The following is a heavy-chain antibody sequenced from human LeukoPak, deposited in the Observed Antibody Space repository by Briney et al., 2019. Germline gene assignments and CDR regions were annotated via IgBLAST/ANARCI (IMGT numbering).Heavy chain of an antibody. J-gene: IGHJ4*02. Sequence: GGSLRLSCAASGFTLSSYSMNWVRQAPGKGLEWVSSSSSSSYIQYADSVKGRFTISRDNAANSLYLQMNSLTAEDTAVYYCASSRYYFDSSGYYPDYWGQGTLVTVSS. CDR1: GFTLSSYS. V-gene: IGHV3-21*01. CDR2: SSSSSYI. CDR3: ASSRYYFDSSGYYPDY. D-gene: IGHD3-22*01.